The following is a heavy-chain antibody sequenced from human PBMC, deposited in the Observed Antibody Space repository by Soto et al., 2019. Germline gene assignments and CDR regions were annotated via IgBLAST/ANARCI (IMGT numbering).Heavy chain of an antibody. V-gene: IGHV1-3*01. CDR2: INGANGNT. D-gene: IGHD1-1*01. Sequence: QVQVVQSGAEVKKPGASVKVSCKASGYSFSTYSMHWVRQAPGQGLEWMGWINGANGNTRYSQKVKDRVSISRDTPASTGYMELSSLRSEDTAVYYCARGKGMEENYYYHGMDVWGTGTTVIVSS. CDR1: GYSFSTYS. CDR3: ARGKGMEENYYYHGMDV. J-gene: IGHJ6*04.